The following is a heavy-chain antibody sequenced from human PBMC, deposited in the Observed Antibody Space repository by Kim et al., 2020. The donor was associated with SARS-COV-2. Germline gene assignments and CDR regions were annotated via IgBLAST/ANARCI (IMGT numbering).Heavy chain of an antibody. D-gene: IGHD6-19*01. CDR3: AGHQDEQWLVREGAFDI. Sequence: SETLSLTCTVSGGSISSSSYYWGWIRQPPGKGLEWIGSIYYSGSTYYNPSLKSRVTISVDTSKNQFSLKLSSVTAADTAVYYCAGHQDEQWLVREGAFDIWGQGTMVTVSS. J-gene: IGHJ3*02. CDR1: GGSISSSSYY. V-gene: IGHV4-39*01. CDR2: IYYSGST.